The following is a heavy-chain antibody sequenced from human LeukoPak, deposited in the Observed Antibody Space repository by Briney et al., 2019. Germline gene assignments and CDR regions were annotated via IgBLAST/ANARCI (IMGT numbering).Heavy chain of an antibody. Sequence: PGGSLRLSCAASGFTFSSYAMSWVRQAPGKGLEWVSSVSGSGGVTYYADSVKGRFTISRDNSKNTLYLQMNSLRAEDTAVYYCAAPTAAEVGTRYFDSWGQGTLVTVSS. CDR3: AAPTAAEVGTRYFDS. D-gene: IGHD6-13*01. J-gene: IGHJ4*02. CDR2: VSGSGGVT. V-gene: IGHV3-23*01. CDR1: GFTFSSYA.